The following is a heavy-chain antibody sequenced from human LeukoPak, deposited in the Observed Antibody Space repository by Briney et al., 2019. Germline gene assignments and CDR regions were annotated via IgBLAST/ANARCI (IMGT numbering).Heavy chain of an antibody. J-gene: IGHJ4*02. CDR2: IYYSGST. Sequence: SETLSLTCTVSGGSISSSSYYWGWIRQPPGKGLEWIGSIYYSGSTYYNPSLKSRVTISVDTSKNQFTLKLSSVTDADTAVYYCARLTIFGVEPDYWGQGTLVTVSS. V-gene: IGHV4-39*01. CDR3: ARLTIFGVEPDY. D-gene: IGHD3-3*01. CDR1: GGSISSSSYY.